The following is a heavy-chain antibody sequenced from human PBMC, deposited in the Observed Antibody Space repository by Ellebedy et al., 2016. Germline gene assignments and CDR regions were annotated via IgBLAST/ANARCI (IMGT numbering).Heavy chain of an antibody. CDR3: ARRTGYGQTFDY. CDR1: GGSFSGYY. V-gene: IGHV4-34*01. Sequence: SETLSLTXAVYGGSFSGYYWSWIRQPPGKGLEWIGEINHSGSTNYNPSLKSRVTISVDTSKNQFSLKLSSVTAADTAVYYCARRTGYGQTFDYWGQGTLVTVSS. D-gene: IGHD5-18*01. J-gene: IGHJ4*02. CDR2: INHSGST.